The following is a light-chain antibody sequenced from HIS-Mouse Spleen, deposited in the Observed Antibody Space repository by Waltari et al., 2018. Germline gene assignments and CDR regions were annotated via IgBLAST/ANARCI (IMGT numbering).Light chain of an antibody. CDR3: QQRSNWPL. V-gene: IGKV3-11*01. J-gene: IGKJ2*01. CDR1: QSVSSY. CDR2: DAS. Sequence: EIVLTQSPATLSLSPGERATLSCRASQSVSSYLAWYQQKPGQAPRLLIDDASNRATGIPARFSGSGSGTDFTLTISSLEPEDFAVYYCQQRSNWPLFGQGTKLEIK.